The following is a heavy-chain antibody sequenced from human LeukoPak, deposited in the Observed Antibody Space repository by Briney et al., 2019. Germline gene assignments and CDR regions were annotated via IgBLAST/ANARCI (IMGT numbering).Heavy chain of an antibody. CDR3: TRRYYAYYYMDV. CDR1: GYSISSGYF. Sequence: SETLSLTCAVSGYSISSGYFWGWIRQPPGKGLEWIGNIYHSGSTHYNPSLESRVTISVDTSKNQFCLKLSSVTAADTAVYYCTRRYYAYYYMDVWGKGTTVTVSS. J-gene: IGHJ6*03. CDR2: IYHSGST. D-gene: IGHD3-16*01. V-gene: IGHV4-38-2*01.